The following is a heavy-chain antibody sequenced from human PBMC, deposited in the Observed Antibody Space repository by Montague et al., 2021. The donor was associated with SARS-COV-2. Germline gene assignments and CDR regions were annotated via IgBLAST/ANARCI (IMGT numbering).Heavy chain of an antibody. Sequence: SLRLSCAASGFIFRHYAMSWVRQAPGKGLGWVSGISTSGDYTYYADSLKGRFTISRDNSRNTLYLQMNSLRAEDTAIYYCAKDREMDYSADYWGQGTLVTVSS. J-gene: IGHJ4*02. CDR2: ISTSGDYT. CDR3: AKDREMDYSADY. D-gene: IGHD5-24*01. V-gene: IGHV3-23*01. CDR1: GFIFRHYA.